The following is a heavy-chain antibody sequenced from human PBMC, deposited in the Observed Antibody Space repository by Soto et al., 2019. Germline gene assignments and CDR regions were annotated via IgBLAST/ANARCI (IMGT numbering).Heavy chain of an antibody. CDR2: IYYSGST. J-gene: IGHJ4*02. V-gene: IGHV4-59*12. CDR1: GGSISSYY. D-gene: IGHD6-19*01. CDR3: ARESARRYSSGWYRNPVQEPRRIIDY. Sequence: PSETLSLTCTVSGGSISSYYWSWIRQPPGKGLEWIGYIYYSGSTNYNPSLKSRVTISVDTSKNQFSLKLSSVTAADTAVYYCARESARRYSSGWYRNPVQEPRRIIDYCGQGTLVTVSS.